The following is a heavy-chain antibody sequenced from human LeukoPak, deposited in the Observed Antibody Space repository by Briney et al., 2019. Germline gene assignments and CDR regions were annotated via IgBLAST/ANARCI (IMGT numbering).Heavy chain of an antibody. V-gene: IGHV4-39*01. CDR3: ARHRERTSPYYYGMDV. Sequence: SETLSLICTVSGDSISSSSYYWGWIRQPPGKELEWIGSIYYSGSTYYNPSLKSRVTISVDTSKNQFSLKLTSVTAADTAVYYCARHRERTSPYYYGMDVWGQGTTVTVSS. CDR2: IYYSGST. D-gene: IGHD1-1*01. CDR1: GDSISSSSYY. J-gene: IGHJ6*02.